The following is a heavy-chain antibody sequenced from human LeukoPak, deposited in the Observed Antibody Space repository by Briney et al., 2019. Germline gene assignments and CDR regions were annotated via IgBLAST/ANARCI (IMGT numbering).Heavy chain of an antibody. CDR2: ISGSGGST. CDR1: GFTFSSYA. CDR3: ARNDDCSSTSCYPFDY. J-gene: IGHJ4*02. D-gene: IGHD2-2*01. Sequence: GGSLRLSCAASGFTFSSYAMSWVRQAPGKGLEWVSAISGSGGSTYYADSVKGRFTISRDNAKNSLYLQMNSLRAEDTAVYYCARNDDCSSTSCYPFDYWGQGTLVTVSS. V-gene: IGHV3-23*01.